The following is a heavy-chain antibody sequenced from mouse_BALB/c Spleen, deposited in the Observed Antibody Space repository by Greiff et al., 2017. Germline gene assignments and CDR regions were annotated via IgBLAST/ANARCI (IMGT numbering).Heavy chain of an antibody. V-gene: IGHV7-3*02. CDR1: GFTFTDYY. J-gene: IGHJ4*01. CDR3: AREDYYGSSYAMDY. CDR2: IRNKANGYTT. D-gene: IGHD1-1*01. Sequence: EVQLVESGGGLVQPGGSLRLSCATSGFTFTDYYMSWVRQPPGKALEWLGFIRNKANGYTTEYSASVKGRFTISRDNSQSILYLQMNTLRAEDSATYYCAREDYYGSSYAMDYWGQGTSVTVSA.